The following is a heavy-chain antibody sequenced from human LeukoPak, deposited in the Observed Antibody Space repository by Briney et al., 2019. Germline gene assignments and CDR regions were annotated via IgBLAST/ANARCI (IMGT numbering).Heavy chain of an antibody. CDR3: ARDGGSYFDY. V-gene: IGHV3-21*01. J-gene: IGHJ4*02. D-gene: IGHD1-26*01. CDR1: GFTFSSYS. CDR2: ISSSSSYV. Sequence: GGSLRLSCAASGFTFSSYSMNWVRQAPGKGLEWVSSISSSSSYVYYADSVKGRFTISRDNAKNSLYLQMNSLRAEDTAVYYCARDGGSYFDYWGQGTLVTVSS.